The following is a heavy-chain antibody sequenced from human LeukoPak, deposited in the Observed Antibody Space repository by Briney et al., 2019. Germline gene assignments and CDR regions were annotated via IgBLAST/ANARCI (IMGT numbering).Heavy chain of an antibody. CDR1: GGSIGTYY. CDR2: IVTTGGA. CDR3: VRDGPSWGLL. Sequence: PSETLSLTCTVSGGSIGTYYWSWIRQPAGKGLEWIGRIVTTGGANYNPSLKSRVTMSLDTSKNLFSLKLNSVTAADTAVYYCVRDGPSWGLLWGQGALVTVSS. V-gene: IGHV4-4*07. D-gene: IGHD7-27*01. J-gene: IGHJ4*02.